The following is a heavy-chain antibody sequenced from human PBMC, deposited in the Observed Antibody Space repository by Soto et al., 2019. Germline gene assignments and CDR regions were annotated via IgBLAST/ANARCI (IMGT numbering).Heavy chain of an antibody. J-gene: IGHJ4*02. V-gene: IGHV1-69*01. CDR2: IIPIFGTA. CDR1: GGIFSSYA. CDR3: ARGGGEMATIIFDY. D-gene: IGHD3-16*01. Sequence: QVQLVQSGAEVKKPGSSVKVSCKASGGIFSSYAISWVRQAPGQGLEWMGGIIPIFGTANYAQKFQGRVTITADESTSTAYMELSSLRSEDTAVYYCARGGGEMATIIFDYWGQGTLVTVSS.